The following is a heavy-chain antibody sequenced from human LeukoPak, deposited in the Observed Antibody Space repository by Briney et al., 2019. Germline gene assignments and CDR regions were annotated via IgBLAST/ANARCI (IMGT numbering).Heavy chain of an antibody. CDR1: GFIFVNYA. J-gene: IGHJ4*02. Sequence: GGSLRLSCAASGFIFVNYAMTWVRQAPGKGLEWVSAISPTGGSTYYADSVKGRFTISRDNAKNSLYLQMNSLRAEDTAVYYCARDLMIRPFDYWGQGTLVSVSS. D-gene: IGHD3-22*01. CDR3: ARDLMIRPFDY. CDR2: ISPTGGST. V-gene: IGHV3-21*01.